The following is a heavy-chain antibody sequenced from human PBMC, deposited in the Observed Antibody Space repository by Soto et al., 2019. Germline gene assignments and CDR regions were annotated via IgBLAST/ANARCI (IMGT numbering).Heavy chain of an antibody. V-gene: IGHV3-53*01. CDR2: IYTGGYT. CDR1: GFTVSANY. Sequence: EVQLVESGGGLIQPGGSLRLSCAASGFTVSANYMNWVRQAPGKGLEWVSVIYTGGYTFYADSVKGRFTISRDNSKNTLYLQMNSLRAEDTAVYYYARDTRWSSNSGDAFDHWGQGTMVTVSS. D-gene: IGHD3-3*01. CDR3: ARDTRWSSNSGDAFDH. J-gene: IGHJ3*01.